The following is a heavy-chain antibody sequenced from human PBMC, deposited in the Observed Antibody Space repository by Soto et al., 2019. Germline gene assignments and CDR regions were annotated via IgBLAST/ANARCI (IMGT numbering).Heavy chain of an antibody. D-gene: IGHD3-10*01. CDR1: GYTFTGYY. CDR3: ARGITPLPVAQGPYALDI. CDR2: INPNSGGT. Sequence: ASVKVSCKASGYTFTGYYMHWVRQAPGQGLEWMGWINPNSGGTNYAQKFQGWVTMTTDTSIFTAYMELSRLRSDDTAVYYCARGITPLPVAQGPYALDIWGQGTMVTVSS. J-gene: IGHJ3*02. V-gene: IGHV1-2*04.